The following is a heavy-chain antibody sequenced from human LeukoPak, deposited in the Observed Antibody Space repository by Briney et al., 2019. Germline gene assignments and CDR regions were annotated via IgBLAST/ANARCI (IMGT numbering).Heavy chain of an antibody. CDR3: ARAPTYYYDSSGFHPYFFDY. CDR1: SYTFTNYG. J-gene: IGHJ4*02. Sequence: ASVKVSCKASSYTFTNYGISWVRQAPGQGLEWMGWISTYNGHTNYAQNLQGRVTMTTDTSTSTAYMELTSLRSEDTAVYYCARAPTYYYDSSGFHPYFFDYWGQGTLVTVSS. CDR2: ISTYNGHT. V-gene: IGHV1-18*01. D-gene: IGHD3-22*01.